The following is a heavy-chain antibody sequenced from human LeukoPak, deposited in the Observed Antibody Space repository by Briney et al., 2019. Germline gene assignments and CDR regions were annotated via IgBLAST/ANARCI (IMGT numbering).Heavy chain of an antibody. V-gene: IGHV1-8*02. J-gene: IGHJ3*02. Sequence: ASVKVSCKASGYTFTGYYMHWVRQATGQGLEWMGWMNPNSGNTGYAQKFQGRVTMTRNTSISTAYMELSSLRSEDTAVYYCARPYGDYGDAFDIWGQGTMVTVSS. CDR3: ARPYGDYGDAFDI. CDR2: MNPNSGNT. CDR1: GYTFTGYY. D-gene: IGHD4-17*01.